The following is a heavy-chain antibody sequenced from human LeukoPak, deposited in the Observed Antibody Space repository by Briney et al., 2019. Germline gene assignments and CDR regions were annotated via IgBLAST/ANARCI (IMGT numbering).Heavy chain of an antibody. Sequence: GQSLRLSCTTSGFAFDDFAMSWVRQPAGRGLEWVVFIRRRAYGGAAEYAASVKGRFIISRDDSKGIAYLQMNSLKTEDTAVYYCSRNGLIDFDYWGRGSRVIVSP. J-gene: IGHJ4*02. CDR3: SRNGLIDFDY. CDR2: IRRRAYGGAA. V-gene: IGHV3-49*04. CDR1: GFAFDDFA. D-gene: IGHD2-8*01.